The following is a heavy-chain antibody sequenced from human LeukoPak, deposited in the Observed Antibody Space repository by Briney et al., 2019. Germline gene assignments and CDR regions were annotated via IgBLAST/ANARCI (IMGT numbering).Heavy chain of an antibody. Sequence: ASVKVSCKASGYTFSTYGIAWVRQAPGQGLEWMGWISGYNGNTNYAQKFQGRVTMTTDTTTTTAYMELRSLRSDDTAVYYCARDGYFDYWGQGTLVTVSS. J-gene: IGHJ4*02. CDR2: ISGYNGNT. CDR3: ARDGYFDY. CDR1: GYTFSTYG. V-gene: IGHV1-18*01.